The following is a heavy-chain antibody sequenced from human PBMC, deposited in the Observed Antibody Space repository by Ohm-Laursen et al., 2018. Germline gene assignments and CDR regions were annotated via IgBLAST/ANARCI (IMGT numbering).Heavy chain of an antibody. Sequence: SQTLSLTCPVSGASVRSDSYYWSWIRQAPGKGLEWIGYIYNSGSSKYNPSLKSRVTISVDTSKNQFSLKLSSVTAADTAVYYCARVYGSGSYCLDYWGQGILVTVSS. CDR3: ARVYGSGSYCLDY. D-gene: IGHD3-10*01. J-gene: IGHJ4*02. V-gene: IGHV4-61*01. CDR2: IYNSGSS. CDR1: GASVRSDSYY.